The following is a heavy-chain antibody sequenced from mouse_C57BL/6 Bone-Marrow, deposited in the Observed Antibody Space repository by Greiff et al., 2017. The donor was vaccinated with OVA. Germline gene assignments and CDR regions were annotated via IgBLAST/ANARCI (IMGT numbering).Heavy chain of an antibody. J-gene: IGHJ3*01. CDR1: GFNIKDDY. CDR3: TTWWFAY. Sequence: EVKLLESGAELVRPGASVKLSCTASGFNIKDDYMHWVKQRPEQGLEWIGWIEPENGDTEYASKFQGKATITADTSSNTAYLQLSSLTSEDTAVYYCTTWWFAYWGQGTLVNVSA. CDR2: IEPENGDT. V-gene: IGHV14-4*01.